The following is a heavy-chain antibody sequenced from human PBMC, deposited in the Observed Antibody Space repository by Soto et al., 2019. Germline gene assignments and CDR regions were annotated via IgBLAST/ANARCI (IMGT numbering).Heavy chain of an antibody. CDR2: TYYGGST. CDR3: ARSGRYYGSGSYPPFDY. D-gene: IGHD3-10*01. J-gene: IGHJ4*02. CDR1: GGSIRTYY. V-gene: IGHV4-59*01. Sequence: QVQLQESGPGLVKPSETLSLTCSVSGGSIRTYYWSWIRQSPGKTMEWIGNTYYGGSTNYNPSLVSRATISVDMSKNQFSLKLTSVTAADTAVYSCARSGRYYGSGSYPPFDYWGQGILVTVSS.